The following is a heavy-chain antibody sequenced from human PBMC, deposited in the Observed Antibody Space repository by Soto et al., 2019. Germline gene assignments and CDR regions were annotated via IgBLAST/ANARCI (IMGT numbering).Heavy chain of an antibody. Sequence: PSETLSLTCAVYGGSFSGYYWSWIRQPPGKGLEWIGHVYYSGTTNYNASLKSRVTISVDTSRNQFSLKLTSVTAADTDVYYCARPSVAGAWGPFGYWGQGTLVTVSS. CDR2: VYYSGTT. D-gene: IGHD6-19*01. CDR1: GGSFSGYY. V-gene: IGHV4-59*08. CDR3: ARPSVAGAWGPFGY. J-gene: IGHJ4*02.